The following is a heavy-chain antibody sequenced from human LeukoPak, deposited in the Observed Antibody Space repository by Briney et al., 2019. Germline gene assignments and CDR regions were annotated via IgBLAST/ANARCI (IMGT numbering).Heavy chain of an antibody. CDR3: ASEGLAVAGNFLY. Sequence: SLTLSLTCTVSGGSIGSGAYYWSWIRQPAGKGPEWIGRIYASGSTNYNPSLKSRVTISVDTSENQFSLNLRSVTAADTAVYYCASEGLAVAGNFLYWGQGALVTVSS. J-gene: IGHJ4*02. D-gene: IGHD6-19*01. CDR2: IYASGST. CDR1: GGSIGSGAYY. V-gene: IGHV4-61*02.